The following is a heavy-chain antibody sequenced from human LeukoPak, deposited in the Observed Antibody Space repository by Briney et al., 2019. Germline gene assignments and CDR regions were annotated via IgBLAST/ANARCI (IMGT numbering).Heavy chain of an antibody. Sequence: GGSLRLSCAASGFTFSGYAMSWVRQAPGKGLEWVSAISGSGGSTYYADSVKGRFTISRDNSKNTLYLQMNSLRAEDTAVYYCAKDLGRITIFGVVTLDRYFDYWGQGTPVTVSS. D-gene: IGHD3-3*01. CDR1: GFTFSGYA. CDR2: ISGSGGST. J-gene: IGHJ4*02. CDR3: AKDLGRITIFGVVTLDRYFDY. V-gene: IGHV3-23*01.